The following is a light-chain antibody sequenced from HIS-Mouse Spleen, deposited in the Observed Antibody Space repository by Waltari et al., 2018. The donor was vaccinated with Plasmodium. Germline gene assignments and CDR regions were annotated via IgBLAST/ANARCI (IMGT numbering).Light chain of an antibody. CDR3: QQYCSSPYT. CDR1: QRVSSSY. CDR2: GAS. J-gene: IGKJ2*01. Sequence: IVLTQSPGTLSLSPGARSTLSCRTSQRVSSSYLAWYQQKPGQAPRLLIYGASSRDPGIPERFSGSGSGTDFTLTISRLEPEDFAAYYCQQYCSSPYTFGQGTKLEIK. V-gene: IGKV3-20*01.